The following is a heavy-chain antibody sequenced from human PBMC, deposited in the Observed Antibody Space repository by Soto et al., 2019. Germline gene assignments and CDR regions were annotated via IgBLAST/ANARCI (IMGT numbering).Heavy chain of an antibody. V-gene: IGHV4-30-4*01. Sequence: SETLSLTCTVSGGSIRSGDYYWSWIRQPPGKGPEWIGYIYYSGSAYYKSSLKSRVTISVDTSKNQFSLKLSSVTAADTAVYYCARGIYYDYSYDYWGQGTLVTVSS. CDR2: IYYSGSA. CDR1: GGSIRSGDYY. J-gene: IGHJ4*02. D-gene: IGHD4-4*01. CDR3: ARGIYYDYSYDY.